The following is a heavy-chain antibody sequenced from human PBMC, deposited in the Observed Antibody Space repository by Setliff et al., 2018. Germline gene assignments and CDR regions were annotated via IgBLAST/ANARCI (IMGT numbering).Heavy chain of an antibody. CDR1: GFTFSSYA. Sequence: GGSLRLSCAASGFTFSSYAMHWVRQAPGKGLEWVSSIGASGDRTYYADSVKGRFTISRDNSRNSLYLQMNSLRVEDTASYFCARDPNGDFVGAFDPWDQGILVTVSS. CDR2: IGASGDRT. CDR3: ARDPNGDFVGAFDP. J-gene: IGHJ5*02. V-gene: IGHV3-23*01. D-gene: IGHD4-17*01.